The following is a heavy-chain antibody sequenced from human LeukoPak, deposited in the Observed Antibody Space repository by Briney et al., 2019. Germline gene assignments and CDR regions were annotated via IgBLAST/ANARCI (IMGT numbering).Heavy chain of an antibody. D-gene: IGHD3-16*01. Sequence: GGSLRLSCAASGFTFSSYGMHWFRQAPGKGLQWIGFIRSSGTTQYAASVKGRFTISRDDSKSIAYLQMNGLKTEDTAVYYCTRDRFYVWFDPWGQGTLVTVSS. J-gene: IGHJ5*02. V-gene: IGHV3-49*03. CDR3: TRDRFYVWFDP. CDR2: IRSSGTT. CDR1: GFTFSSYG.